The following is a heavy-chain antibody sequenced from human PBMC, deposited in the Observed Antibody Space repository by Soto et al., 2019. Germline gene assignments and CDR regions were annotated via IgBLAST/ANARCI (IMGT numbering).Heavy chain of an antibody. CDR1: GFTLSPYW. Sequence: EVQLVESGGGLVQPGGSLRLSCAASGFTLSPYWMDWVRQTPGKGLVWVSRINAEGNTIYADSVKGRFTISRDNVKNMLYLQMTSLRAEDTAVYFCARRSNTAFNPWGQGTLVTVPS. V-gene: IGHV3-74*01. J-gene: IGHJ5*02. CDR2: INAEGNT. CDR3: ARRSNTAFNP. D-gene: IGHD2-21*02.